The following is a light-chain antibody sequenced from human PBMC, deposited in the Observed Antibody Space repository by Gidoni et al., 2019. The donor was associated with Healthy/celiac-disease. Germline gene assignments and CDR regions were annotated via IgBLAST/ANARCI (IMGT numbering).Light chain of an antibody. CDR2: GAS. CDR1: QSVSSN. V-gene: IGKV3-15*01. CDR3: QQYNNWPPLT. Sequence: ILMTQSPATLSVSPGERATLSCRASQSVSSNLAWYQQKPGQAPRLLIYGASTRATGIPARFSGSGSGTEFTLTISSLQSEDFAVYYCQQYNNWPPLTFXGXTKVEIK. J-gene: IGKJ4*01.